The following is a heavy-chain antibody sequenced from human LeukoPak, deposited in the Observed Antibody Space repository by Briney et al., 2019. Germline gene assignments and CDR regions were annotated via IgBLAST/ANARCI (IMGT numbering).Heavy chain of an antibody. CDR3: ARGLQGYFDY. Sequence: SETLSLTCTVSGGSISSSSYYWGWIRQPPGKGLEWIGSIYYSGSTYYNPSLKSRVTISVDMSKNQFSLKLSSVTAADTAVYYCARGLQGYFDYWGQGTLVTVSS. CDR2: IYYSGST. J-gene: IGHJ4*02. CDR1: GGSISSSSYY. D-gene: IGHD3-16*01. V-gene: IGHV4-39*07.